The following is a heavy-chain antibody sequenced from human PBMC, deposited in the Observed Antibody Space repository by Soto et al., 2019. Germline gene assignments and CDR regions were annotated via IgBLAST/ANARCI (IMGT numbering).Heavy chain of an antibody. V-gene: IGHV1-46*03. J-gene: IGHJ3*02. CDR1: GYTFTSYY. Sequence: ASVKVSCKASGYTFTSYYMHWVRQAPGQGLEWMGITNHSGGSTSYAQKFKGRVTVTRDTSTSTVYMELSSLRSEDTAVYYCARDRLLLPYCGGDCYPNAFDIWGQGTMVTVSS. CDR2: TNHSGGST. CDR3: ARDRLLLPYCGGDCYPNAFDI. D-gene: IGHD2-21*01.